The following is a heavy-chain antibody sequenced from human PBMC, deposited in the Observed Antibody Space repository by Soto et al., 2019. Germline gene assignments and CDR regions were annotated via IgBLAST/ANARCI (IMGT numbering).Heavy chain of an antibody. CDR2: ISAYNGNT. J-gene: IGHJ4*02. Sequence: QVQLVQSGAEVKKPGASVKVSCKASGYTFTNFGISWVRQAPGQGLEWMGWISAYNGNTSYAQKFQGRVTMTTDTSTSTANMEVRSLSFDVTVVYYCARGGAPMDYWGQGTLVTVSS. CDR1: GYTFTNFG. CDR3: ARGGAPMDY. D-gene: IGHD3-16*01. V-gene: IGHV1-18*01.